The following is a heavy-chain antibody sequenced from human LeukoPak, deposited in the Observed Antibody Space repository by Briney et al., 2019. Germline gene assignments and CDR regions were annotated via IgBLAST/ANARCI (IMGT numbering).Heavy chain of an antibody. CDR2: IYHSGNT. CDR3: ARGSSGGDLGY. CDR1: GGSISSYY. D-gene: IGHD2-21*01. J-gene: IGHJ4*02. Sequence: ASETLSLTCTVSGGSISSYYWSWIRQPPGKGLEWIGYIYHSGNTYYNPSLKSRVTISVDRSKNQFSLNLSSATAADTAVYYCARGSSGGDLGYWGQGTLVSVSS. V-gene: IGHV4-59*12.